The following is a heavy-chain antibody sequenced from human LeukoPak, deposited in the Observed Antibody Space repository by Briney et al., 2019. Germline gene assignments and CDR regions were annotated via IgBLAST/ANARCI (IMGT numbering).Heavy chain of an antibody. J-gene: IGHJ4*02. CDR1: GFTVSSDH. CDR2: IYTSGTT. Sequence: GGSLRLSCAASGFTVSSDHMTWVRQAPGKGLEWVALIYTSGTTNYSGSVKGRFTISRDNSKNKMHLQMNSRRAEDTAVYYYARAPGYSYRFWGQGPLVSLSS. CDR3: ARAPGYSYRF. D-gene: IGHD5-18*01. V-gene: IGHV3-53*01.